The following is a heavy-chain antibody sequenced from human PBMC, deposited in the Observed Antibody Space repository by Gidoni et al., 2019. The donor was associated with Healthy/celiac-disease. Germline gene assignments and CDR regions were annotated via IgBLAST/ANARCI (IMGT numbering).Heavy chain of an antibody. CDR3: ARGVWQAAAGTLDWYFDL. V-gene: IGHV4-31*03. CDR2: IYYSGST. D-gene: IGHD6-13*01. J-gene: IGHJ2*01. CDR1: GGPISSGGYY. Sequence: QVQLQESGPGLVKPSQTLSLTCTVSGGPISSGGYYWSWIRQHPGKGLEWIGYIYYSGSTYYNPSLKSRVTISVDTSKNQFSLKLSSVTAADTAVYYCARGVWQAAAGTLDWYFDLWGRGTLVTVSS.